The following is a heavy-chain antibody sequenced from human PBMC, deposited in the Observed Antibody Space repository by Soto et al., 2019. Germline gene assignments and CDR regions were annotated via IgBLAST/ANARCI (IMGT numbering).Heavy chain of an antibody. Sequence: QVQLVESGGGVVQPGRSLRVSCAASGFTFSHYAMHWVRQAPGKGLEWVAVVSYDGTKQFYADSVKGRFTISRDSSKSTLYLQMNNLRDEDTAVYYCARDRVYYYDSSGYYNFDFWGQGTLATVSS. CDR3: ARDRVYYYDSSGYYNFDF. CDR2: VSYDGTKQ. V-gene: IGHV3-30-3*01. J-gene: IGHJ4*02. D-gene: IGHD3-22*01. CDR1: GFTFSHYA.